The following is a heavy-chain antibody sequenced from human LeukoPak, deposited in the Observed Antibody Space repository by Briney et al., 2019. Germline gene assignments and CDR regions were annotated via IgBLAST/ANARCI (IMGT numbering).Heavy chain of an antibody. D-gene: IGHD4-23*01. Sequence: GGSLRLSCAASGFTFSSYAMSWVRKAPGKGLEWVSAISGSGGSTYYADSVKGRFTISRDNSKNTLYLQMNSLRAEDTAVYYCAKTQFYGGNPYFDYWGQGTLVTVSS. CDR1: GFTFSSYA. V-gene: IGHV3-23*01. CDR2: ISGSGGST. J-gene: IGHJ4*02. CDR3: AKTQFYGGNPYFDY.